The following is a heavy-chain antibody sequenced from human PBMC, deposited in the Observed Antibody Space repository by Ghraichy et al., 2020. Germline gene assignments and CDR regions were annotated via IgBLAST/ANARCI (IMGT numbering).Heavy chain of an antibody. CDR1: GDSISSSY. V-gene: IGHV4-59*01. CDR3: ARLGNESVHCDFWSGAYSYFDN. CDR2: IYSSGTT. Sequence: SETLSLTCSVSGDSISSSYWSWIRQPPGKGLEWIGFIYSSGTTDYDPSLKSRVTISLDTSKNQLSLKLTSVTAADTAVYYCARLGNESVHCDFWSGAYSYFDNWGQGTLVSVSS. D-gene: IGHD3-3*01. J-gene: IGHJ4*02.